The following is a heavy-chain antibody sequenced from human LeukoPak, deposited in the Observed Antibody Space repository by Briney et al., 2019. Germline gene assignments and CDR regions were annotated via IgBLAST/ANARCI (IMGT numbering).Heavy chain of an antibody. D-gene: IGHD2-15*01. Sequence: ASVKVSCKASGYTFTNYYIHWVRQAPGQGLEWMGIINPASGSTTYAQKFQGRVTMTRDMSTTTVNMELSSLRSDDTAVYFCARGESVGDWGQGTLVTVSS. CDR2: INPASGST. J-gene: IGHJ4*02. V-gene: IGHV1-46*01. CDR1: GYTFTNYY. CDR3: ARGESVGD.